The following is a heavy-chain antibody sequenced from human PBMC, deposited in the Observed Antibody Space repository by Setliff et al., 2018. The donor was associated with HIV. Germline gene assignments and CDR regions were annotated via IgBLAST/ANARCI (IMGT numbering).Heavy chain of an antibody. CDR2: VSYAGTT. D-gene: IGHD2-8*01. Sequence: KSSETLSLTCGVSGYSSSSGYYWGWIRQPPGKGLEWIGSVSYAGTTYYNPSLEGRVSISFDSSKNQFSLRLRSMAAADAATYYCTADRAGVWYGHWGQGTLVTVSS. CDR1: GYSSSSGYY. J-gene: IGHJ5*02. V-gene: IGHV4-38-2*01. CDR3: TADRAGVWYGH.